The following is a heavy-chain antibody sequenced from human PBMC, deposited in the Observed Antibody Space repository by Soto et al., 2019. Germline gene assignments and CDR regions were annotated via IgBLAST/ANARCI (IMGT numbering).Heavy chain of an antibody. CDR3: AKGSITTAYMDV. Sequence: EVQLLESGGGLAQPGGSLRLSCAASGFTFSSNAMSWVRQAPGKGLEWVSRISGSGGSTYYNDPVKGRFTISRDNSKNTQYLQMNSMRAEDAAVYYCAKGSITTAYMDVWGKGTTVIVSS. V-gene: IGHV3-23*01. J-gene: IGHJ6*03. CDR2: ISGSGGST. CDR1: GFTFSSNA. D-gene: IGHD1-1*01.